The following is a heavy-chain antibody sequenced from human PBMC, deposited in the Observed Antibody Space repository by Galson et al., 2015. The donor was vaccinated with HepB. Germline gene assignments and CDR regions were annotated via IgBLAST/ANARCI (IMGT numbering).Heavy chain of an antibody. CDR3: ARRGSSGYYGLFDY. CDR2: INAGNGNT. J-gene: IGHJ4*02. D-gene: IGHD3-22*01. CDR1: GYTFTSYA. Sequence: SVKVSCKASGYTFTSYAMHWVRQAPGHRLEWMGWINAGNGNTKYSQKFQGRVTITRDTSASTAYMELSSLRSEDTAVYYCARRGSSGYYGLFDYWGQGTLVTVSS. V-gene: IGHV1-3*01.